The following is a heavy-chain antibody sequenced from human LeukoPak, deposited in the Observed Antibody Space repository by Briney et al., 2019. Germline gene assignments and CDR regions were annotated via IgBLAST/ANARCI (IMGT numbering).Heavy chain of an antibody. CDR3: AKAVAAPGAFDI. D-gene: IGHD6-19*01. V-gene: IGHV3-7*03. CDR1: GFIFSKYW. J-gene: IGHJ3*02. Sequence: GGSLRLSCAGSGFIFSKYWMTWVRQAPGKGLEWVANIRHDGIRQNYLDSVEGRFSISRDNAQNSLFLQMNSLRAEDTAFYYCAKAVAAPGAFDIWGRGTVVTVSS. CDR2: IRHDGIRQ.